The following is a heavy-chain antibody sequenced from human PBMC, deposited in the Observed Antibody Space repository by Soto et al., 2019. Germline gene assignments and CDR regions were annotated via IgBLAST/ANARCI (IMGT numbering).Heavy chain of an antibody. Sequence: ASVKVSCKASGYTFTSYDINWVRQATGQGLEWMGWMNPNSGNTGYAQKFQGRVTMTRNTSISTAYMELSSLRSEDTAVYYCARASGDYESGYYYYYMDVWGKGTTVTVSS. CDR3: ARASGDYESGYYYYYMDV. D-gene: IGHD4-17*01. CDR2: MNPNSGNT. V-gene: IGHV1-8*01. CDR1: GYTFTSYD. J-gene: IGHJ6*03.